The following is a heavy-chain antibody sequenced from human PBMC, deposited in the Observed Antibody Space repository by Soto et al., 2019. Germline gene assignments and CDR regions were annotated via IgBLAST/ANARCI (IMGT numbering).Heavy chain of an antibody. D-gene: IGHD5-12*01. Sequence: QVQLVQSGAEVKKPGSSVKLSCKASGGSFSRYAVSWVRQAPGQGLEWMGGIIPMFGAPNYAQKFQGRVTITADESTRTVYMKLSSLSSEDTAVYYCARRDGYNSDHYYGMDVWGQGTTVTVSS. CDR2: IIPMFGAP. J-gene: IGHJ6*02. V-gene: IGHV1-69*01. CDR1: GGSFSRYA. CDR3: ARRDGYNSDHYYGMDV.